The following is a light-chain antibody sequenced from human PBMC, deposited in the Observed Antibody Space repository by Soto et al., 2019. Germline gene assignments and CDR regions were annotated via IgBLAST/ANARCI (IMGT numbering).Light chain of an antibody. CDR2: AAS. J-gene: IGKJ2*01. CDR1: QSISSS. V-gene: IGKV1-39*01. CDR3: QQSYSPLYT. Sequence: DIQMTQSPSSLSASVGDRVTITCRASQSISSSLNWYLQKPGKAPELLIYAASSLQSGVPSRFSGSGSGTDFALTISSLQPEDFATYYCQQSYSPLYTFGQGTKLEIK.